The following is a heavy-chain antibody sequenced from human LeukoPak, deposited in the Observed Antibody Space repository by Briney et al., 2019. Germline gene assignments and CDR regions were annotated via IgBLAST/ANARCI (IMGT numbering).Heavy chain of an antibody. CDR2: IYHSGST. Sequence: SETLSLTCAVSGYSISSGYYWGWIRQPPGQGLEWIGSIYHSGSTYYNPSLKSRVTISVDTSKNQSSLKLSSVTAADTAVYYCARERYFDPWGQGTLVTVSS. V-gene: IGHV4-38-2*02. D-gene: IGHD3-9*01. CDR3: ARERYFDP. J-gene: IGHJ5*02. CDR1: GYSISSGYY.